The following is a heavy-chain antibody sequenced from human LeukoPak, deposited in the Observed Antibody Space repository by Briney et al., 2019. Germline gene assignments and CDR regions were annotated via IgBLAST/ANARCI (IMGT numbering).Heavy chain of an antibody. Sequence: ASVKVSCKASGYTFTSYYMHWVRQAPGQGLEWMGIISPSGGSTSYAQKFQGRVTMTRDMSTSTVYMELSSLRSEDTAVYYCARSRLPTYNWFDPWGQGTLVTVSS. V-gene: IGHV1-46*01. CDR1: GYTFTSYY. D-gene: IGHD5-18*01. J-gene: IGHJ5*02. CDR2: ISPSGGST. CDR3: ARSRLPTYNWFDP.